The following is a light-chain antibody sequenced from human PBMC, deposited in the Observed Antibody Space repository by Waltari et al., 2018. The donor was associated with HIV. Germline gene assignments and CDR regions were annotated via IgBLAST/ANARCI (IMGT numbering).Light chain of an antibody. V-gene: IGKV3-15*01. Sequence: EIVMTQSPATLSVSPGERVTLSCRASQSITTNLAWYQQTPGHAPRLLIYGAPTRAPGIPDRFSGSGSGTEFTLTISSLQSEDFAIYYCQQYNNWPPWTFGQGTKVEI. CDR1: QSITTN. CDR3: QQYNNWPPWT. CDR2: GAP. J-gene: IGKJ1*01.